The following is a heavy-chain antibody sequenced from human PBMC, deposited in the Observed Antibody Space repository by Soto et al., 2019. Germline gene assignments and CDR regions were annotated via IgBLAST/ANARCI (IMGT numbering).Heavy chain of an antibody. CDR2: IIPLTETP. Sequence: QVQVVQSGAEVKKPGSSVKVSCKASGGTFSNYAISWVRQAPGHGLEWVGGIIPLTETPVYAQTVQGRLTITADEITSAAYMELSSLRSDDTAVYYCATGPRNSWTCDFWGQGTLVTVSS. J-gene: IGHJ4*02. V-gene: IGHV1-69*01. D-gene: IGHD6-13*01. CDR3: ATGPRNSWTCDF. CDR1: GGTFSNYA.